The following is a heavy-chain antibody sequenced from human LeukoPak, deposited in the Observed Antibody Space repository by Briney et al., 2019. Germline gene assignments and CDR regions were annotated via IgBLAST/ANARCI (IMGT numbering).Heavy chain of an antibody. D-gene: IGHD3-16*02. CDR2: ITTSSSTI. CDR1: GFTFSSYS. J-gene: IGHJ5*02. CDR3: ARSPSSFDP. Sequence: PGGSLRLSCAASGFTFSSYSMNWARQSPGKGLEWVSFITTSSSTIYYADSVKGRFTISRGNAKNSLYLQMNSLRDEDTAVYYCARSPSSFDPWGQGALVTVS. V-gene: IGHV3-48*02.